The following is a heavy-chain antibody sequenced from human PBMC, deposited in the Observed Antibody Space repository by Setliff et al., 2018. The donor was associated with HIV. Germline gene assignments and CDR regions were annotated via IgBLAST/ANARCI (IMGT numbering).Heavy chain of an antibody. CDR1: GFTFSSYG. CDR2: ISNGGSAK. D-gene: IGHD1-26*01. J-gene: IGHJ5*02. V-gene: IGHV3-48*03. CDR3: AKMGATWFDP. Sequence: LRLSCAASGFTFSSYGMNWVRQAPGKGLEWISYISNGGSAKYYTDSVEGRFTVSRDNAKNSLYLQMNRLRAEDTAVYYCAKMGATWFDPWGQGTLVTVSS.